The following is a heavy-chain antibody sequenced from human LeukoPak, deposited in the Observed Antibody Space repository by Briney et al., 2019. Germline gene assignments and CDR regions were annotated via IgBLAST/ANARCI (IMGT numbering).Heavy chain of an antibody. Sequence: PSETLSLTCTVSGGSISSGGYYWSWIRQPPGKGLEWIGYIYHSGSTYYNPSLKSRVTISVDTSKNQVSLRLRSVTAADTAVYYCARGDSGWYLGLGFDYWGQGTLVTVSS. CDR2: IYHSGST. J-gene: IGHJ4*02. CDR1: GGSISSGGYY. CDR3: ARGDSGWYLGLGFDY. V-gene: IGHV4-30-2*01. D-gene: IGHD6-19*01.